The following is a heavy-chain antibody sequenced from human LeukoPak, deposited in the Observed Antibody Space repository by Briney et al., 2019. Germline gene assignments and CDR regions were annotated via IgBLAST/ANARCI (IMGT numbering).Heavy chain of an antibody. V-gene: IGHV3-23*01. D-gene: IGHD6-13*01. CDR3: ARDTGSSWYFDYYYYMDV. Sequence: GGSLRLSCAASGFTFSSYAMSWVRQAPGKGLEWVSAISGSGGSTYYADSVKGRFTISRDNSKNTLYLQMNSLRAEDTAVYYCARDTGSSWYFDYYYYMDVWGKGTTVTVSS. CDR1: GFTFSSYA. CDR2: ISGSGGST. J-gene: IGHJ6*03.